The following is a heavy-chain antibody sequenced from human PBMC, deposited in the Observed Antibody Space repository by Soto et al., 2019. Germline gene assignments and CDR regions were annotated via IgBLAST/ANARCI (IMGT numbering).Heavy chain of an antibody. Sequence: ESLKISCKGSGYSFTSYWISWVRQMPGKGLEWMGRIDPSDSYTNYSPSFQGHVTISADKSISTAYLQWSSLKASDTAMYYCARHRANYYGSGSYYTSYYYYYGMDVWGQGTTVTVSS. D-gene: IGHD3-10*01. J-gene: IGHJ6*02. V-gene: IGHV5-10-1*01. CDR2: IDPSDSYT. CDR1: GYSFTSYW. CDR3: ARHRANYYGSGSYYTSYYYYYGMDV.